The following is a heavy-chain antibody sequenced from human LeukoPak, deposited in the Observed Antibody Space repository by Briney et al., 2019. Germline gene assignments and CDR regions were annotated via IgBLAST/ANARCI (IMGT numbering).Heavy chain of an antibody. Sequence: GRSLRLSCEASGFTFSSYAMHWVRQAPGKGLEWVAVISNDGRNKHYADSVKGRFTISRDNSKNTLFLQMNSLRAEDTAVYYCARDKGGASADYHFDNWGQGTLVTVSS. CDR3: ARDKGGASADYHFDN. J-gene: IGHJ4*02. V-gene: IGHV3-30*04. CDR2: ISNDGRNK. D-gene: IGHD6-13*01. CDR1: GFTFSSYA.